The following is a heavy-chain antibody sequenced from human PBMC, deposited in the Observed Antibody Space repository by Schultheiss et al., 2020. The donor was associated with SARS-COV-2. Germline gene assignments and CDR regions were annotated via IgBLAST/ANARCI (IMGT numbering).Heavy chain of an antibody. D-gene: IGHD6-19*01. J-gene: IGHJ4*02. V-gene: IGHV3-66*02. CDR3: ASFSGWYGKYFDY. CDR1: GFTVSSNS. Sequence: GGSLRLSCAASGFTVSSNSLSWVRQAPGKGLEWVSVIYSGGKTYYADSVKGRFTISRDNSKNTLYLQMNSLRAEDTAVYYCASFSGWYGKYFDYWGQGTLVTVSS. CDR2: IYSGGKT.